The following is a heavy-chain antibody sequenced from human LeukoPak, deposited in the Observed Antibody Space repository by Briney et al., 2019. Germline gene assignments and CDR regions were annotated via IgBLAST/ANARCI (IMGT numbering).Heavy chain of an antibody. J-gene: IGHJ6*03. V-gene: IGHV4-30-4*08. CDR1: GGSISSGDYY. CDR3: ARVPRVGDFWSGYNYYYMDV. D-gene: IGHD3-3*01. CDR2: IYYSGSP. Sequence: PSETLSLTCTVSGGSISSGDYYWSWIRQPPGKGLEWIVYIYYSGSPYYNPSLKSRVTISVDTSKNQFSLKLSSVTAADTAVYYCARVPRVGDFWSGYNYYYMDVWGKGTTVTVSS.